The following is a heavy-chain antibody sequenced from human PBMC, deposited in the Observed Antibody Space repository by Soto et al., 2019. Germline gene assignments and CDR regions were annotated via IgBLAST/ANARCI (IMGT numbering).Heavy chain of an antibody. CDR1: GDSVSSNSAA. V-gene: IGHV6-1*01. CDR2: TYYRSKWYN. Sequence: SQTLSLTCAISGDSVSSNSAAWNWIRQSPSRGLEWLGRTYYRSKWYNDYAGSVKSRITINPDTSKNQFSLQLNSVTPEDTAVYYCAREFSGVLGAVAGGYYYYGMDVWGQGTTVTVSS. J-gene: IGHJ6*02. CDR3: AREFSGVLGAVAGGYYYYGMDV. D-gene: IGHD6-19*01.